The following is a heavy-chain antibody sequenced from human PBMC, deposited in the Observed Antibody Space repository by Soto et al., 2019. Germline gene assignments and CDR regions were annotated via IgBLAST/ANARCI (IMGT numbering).Heavy chain of an antibody. Sequence: ASETLSLTCTVSGGSISSDNYYWSWIRQPPGKGLEWIGYIYFNGATYHNPSLKCRLIISIDTYRNQFPLKLSSVTAADTAVYYCASTRYSDNSASAYWGRGTLVTVSS. D-gene: IGHD3-22*01. CDR2: IYFNGAT. V-gene: IGHV4-30-4*01. CDR1: GGSISSDNYY. J-gene: IGHJ4*02. CDR3: ASTRYSDNSASAY.